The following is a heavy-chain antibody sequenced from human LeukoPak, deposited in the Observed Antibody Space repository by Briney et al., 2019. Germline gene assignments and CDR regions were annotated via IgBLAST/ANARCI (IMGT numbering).Heavy chain of an antibody. CDR1: GFTFSSYG. CDR2: ISYDGSNK. D-gene: IGHD3-10*01. V-gene: IGHV3-30*18. J-gene: IGHJ6*02. CDR3: AKDRYYYGSYGMDV. Sequence: GGSLRLSCAASGFTFSSYGMHWVRQAPGKGLEWVAVISYDGSNKYYADSVKGRFTISRDNSKNTLYLQMNSLRAEDTAVYYCAKDRYYYGSYGMDVWGQGTTVTVSS.